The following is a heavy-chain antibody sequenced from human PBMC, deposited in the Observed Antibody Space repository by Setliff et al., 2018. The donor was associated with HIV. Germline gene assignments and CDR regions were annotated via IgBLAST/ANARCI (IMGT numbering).Heavy chain of an antibody. CDR3: ARMQAYYNFWRSTYYFDY. CDR1: GYPFTSYG. D-gene: IGHD3-3*01. Sequence: AASVKVSCKASGYPFTSYGICWVRQAPGHGLEWMGYISPYNGDAYYAEKFQGRVTMTTDTSTTAVSMELTNLRSDDTAVYFCARMQAYYNFWRSTYYFDYWGQGTPVTSP. V-gene: IGHV1-18*01. J-gene: IGHJ4*02. CDR2: ISPYNGDA.